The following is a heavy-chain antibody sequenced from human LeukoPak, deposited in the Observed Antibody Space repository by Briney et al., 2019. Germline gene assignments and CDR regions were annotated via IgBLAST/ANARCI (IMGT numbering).Heavy chain of an antibody. CDR3: ALRGYNYVFDS. CDR1: GFTLNKYG. V-gene: IGHV3-23*01. D-gene: IGHD5-18*01. J-gene: IGHJ5*01. CDR2: LVGRDGRP. Sequence: PGGSLRLSCAASGFTLNKYGMIWVRPAPGRGVEWVSSLVGRDGRPYYADSVKSRFTISRDKSKITPYLQMYSLRAQDTVVSYCALRGYNYVFDSWGQGTLVTVSS.